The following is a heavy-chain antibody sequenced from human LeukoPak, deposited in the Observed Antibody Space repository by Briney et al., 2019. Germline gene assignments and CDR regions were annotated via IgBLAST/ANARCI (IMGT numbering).Heavy chain of an antibody. CDR3: ARLNYGFPDY. D-gene: IGHD3-3*01. Sequence: KPSETLSLTCTVSGASISSYYWSWIQQPPGKGLEWIGYISSSGSTDYNSSLKSRVTISLDTSKNQFSLKLNSVTAADTAVYYCARLNYGFPDYWGQGTLVTVSS. CDR2: ISSSGST. J-gene: IGHJ4*02. CDR1: GASISSYY. V-gene: IGHV4-59*01.